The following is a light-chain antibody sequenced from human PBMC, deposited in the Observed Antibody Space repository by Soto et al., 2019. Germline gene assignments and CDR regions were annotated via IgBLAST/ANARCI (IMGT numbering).Light chain of an antibody. J-gene: IGLJ3*02. V-gene: IGLV1-47*01. CDR1: SSNIGSNY. Sequence: QTVVTQPPSASGTPGQRVTISCSGSSSNIGSNYVYWYHQLPGTAPKLVIYRNNQRPSGVPDRISGSKSGTSASLAISGLRSEDEADYYCAAWDDNLNGWVFGGGTKVTVL. CDR3: AAWDDNLNGWV. CDR2: RNN.